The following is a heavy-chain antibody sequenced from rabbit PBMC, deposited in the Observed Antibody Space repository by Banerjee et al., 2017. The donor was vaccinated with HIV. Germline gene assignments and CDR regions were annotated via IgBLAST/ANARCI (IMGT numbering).Heavy chain of an antibody. CDR1: GFSFSNKYV. CDR2: INTSSGNT. J-gene: IGHJ4*01. V-gene: IGHV1S40*01. D-gene: IGHD3-1*01. Sequence: LVKPGGSLTLTCTASGFSFSNKYVMCWVRQAPGKGLEWIACINTSSGNTVYASWAKGRFTISKTSSTTVTLQMTSLTAADTATYFCARDRGARSQHGLWGPGTLVTVS. CDR3: ARDRGARSQHGL.